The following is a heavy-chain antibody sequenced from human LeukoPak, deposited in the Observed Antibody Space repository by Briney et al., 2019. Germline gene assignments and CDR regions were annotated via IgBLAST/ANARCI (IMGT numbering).Heavy chain of an antibody. D-gene: IGHD6-13*01. CDR3: ARALIAAAGHFDY. CDR2: INAGNGNT. Sequence: ASVKVSCKASGYIFNNNGISWVRQAPGQRLEWMGWINAGNGNTKYSQEFQGRVTITRDTSASTAYMELNSLRSEDMAVYYCARALIAAAGHFDYWGQGTLVTISS. CDR1: GYIFNNNG. J-gene: IGHJ4*02. V-gene: IGHV1-3*03.